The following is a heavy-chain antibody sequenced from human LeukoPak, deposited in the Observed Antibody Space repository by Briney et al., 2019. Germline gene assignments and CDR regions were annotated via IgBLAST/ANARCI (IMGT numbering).Heavy chain of an antibody. J-gene: IGHJ3*02. CDR1: GYTFTGYY. CDR2: INPNSGGT. Sequence: PGASVKVSCKASGYTFTGYYMHWVRQAPGQGLEWMGWINPNSGGTNYAQKFQGWVTMTRDTSISTAYMELRSLRSDDTAVYYCARGPYRLIGQMNDAFDIWGQGTMVTVSS. D-gene: IGHD3-16*02. CDR3: ARGPYRLIGQMNDAFDI. V-gene: IGHV1-2*04.